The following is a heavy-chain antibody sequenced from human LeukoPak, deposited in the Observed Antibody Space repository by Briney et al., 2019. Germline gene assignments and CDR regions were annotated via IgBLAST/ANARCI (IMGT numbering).Heavy chain of an antibody. Sequence: PSETLSLTCTVSGGSISSSSYYWGWIRQPPGKGLEWIGSIYYSGSTYYNPSLKSRVTISVDTSKNQFSLKLSSVTAADTAVYYCARRRIKAVGDAFDIWGQGTMVTVSS. CDR1: GGSISSSSYY. V-gene: IGHV4-39*07. CDR3: ARRRIKAVGDAFDI. D-gene: IGHD1-14*01. J-gene: IGHJ3*02. CDR2: IYYSGST.